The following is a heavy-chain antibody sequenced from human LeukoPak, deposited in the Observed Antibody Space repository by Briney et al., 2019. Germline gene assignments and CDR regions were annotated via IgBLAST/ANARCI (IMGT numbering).Heavy chain of an antibody. CDR3: VREAGYCASVCLKSNWFDP. D-gene: IGHD2-21*02. V-gene: IGHV3-23*01. CDR2: ISNGNT. CDR1: GFPFSNHA. J-gene: IGHJ5*02. Sequence: PGGSLRLSCAASGFPFSNHAMSRVRQPPGKGLEWVSAISNGNTYYADSVRGRFTISRDDSKNMVYLQMNSLRDEDTALYYCVREAGYCASVCLKSNWFDPWGQGTLVTVSS.